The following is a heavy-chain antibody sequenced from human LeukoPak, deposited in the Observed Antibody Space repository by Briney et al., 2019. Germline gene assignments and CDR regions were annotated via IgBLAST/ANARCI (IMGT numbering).Heavy chain of an antibody. J-gene: IGHJ4*02. CDR3: AREVISGYYFDY. CDR2: IYHSGST. CDR1: GGSISSGGYS. D-gene: IGHD3-22*01. Sequence: SETLSLTCAVSGGSISSGGYSWSWIRQPPGKGLEWIGYIYHSGSTYYNPSLKSRVTISVDRSKNQLSLKLSSVTAADTAVYYCAREVISGYYFDYWGQGTLVTVSS. V-gene: IGHV4-30-2*01.